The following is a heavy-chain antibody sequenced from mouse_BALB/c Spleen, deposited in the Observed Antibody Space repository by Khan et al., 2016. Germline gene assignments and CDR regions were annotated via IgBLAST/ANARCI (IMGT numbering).Heavy chain of an antibody. D-gene: IGHD1-1*01. J-gene: IGHJ3*01. CDR2: ISNGGGST. Sequence: EVELVESGGGLVQPGGSLKLSCAASGFTFSSYTMSWVRQTPEKRLEWVAYISNGGGSTYYPDTVKGRFTISRDNAKNTLYLQMSSLKSEDTDMYYCARYYGSRNWFAYWGQGTLVTVSA. V-gene: IGHV5-12-2*01. CDR3: ARYYGSRNWFAY. CDR1: GFTFSSYT.